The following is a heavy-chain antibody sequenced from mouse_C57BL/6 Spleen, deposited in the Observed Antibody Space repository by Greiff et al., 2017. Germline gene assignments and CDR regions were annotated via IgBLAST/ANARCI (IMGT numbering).Heavy chain of an antibody. V-gene: IGHV7-3*01. Sequence: EVKLQESGGGLVQPGGSLSLSCAASGFTFTDYYMSWVRQPPGKALEWLGFIRNKANGYTTEYSASVKGRFTISRDNSQSILYLQMNALRAEDSATYYCASYWDAMDYWGQGTSVTVSS. CDR2: IRNKANGYTT. J-gene: IGHJ4*01. D-gene: IGHD4-1*01. CDR3: ASYWDAMDY. CDR1: GFTFTDYY.